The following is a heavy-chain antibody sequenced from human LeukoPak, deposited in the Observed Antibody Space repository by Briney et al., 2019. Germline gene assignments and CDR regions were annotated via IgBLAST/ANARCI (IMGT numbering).Heavy chain of an antibody. CDR1: GYTLTELS. CDR2: FDPEDGET. V-gene: IGHV1-24*01. CDR3: ATPYFDL. J-gene: IGHJ2*01. Sequence: ASVKVSCKVSGYTLTELSMHWVRQAPGKGLEWMGGFDPEDGETIYAQKFQGRVTMTEVTSTDTAYMELSSLRSEDTAVYYCATPYFDLWGRGTLVTVS.